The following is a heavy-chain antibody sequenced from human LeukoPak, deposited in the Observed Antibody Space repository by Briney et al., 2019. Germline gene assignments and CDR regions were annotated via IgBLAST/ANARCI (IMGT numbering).Heavy chain of an antibody. J-gene: IGHJ4*02. D-gene: IGHD1-26*01. V-gene: IGHV4-4*07. CDR1: GGSISSYY. CDR3: ARTQSQSGSYRYYFGY. CDR2: IYTSGST. Sequence: PSETLSLTCTVSGGSISSYYWSWIRQPAGKGLEWIGRIYTSGSTNYNPSLKSRVTMSLDPSNNQFSLRLNSVTAADTAVYYCARTQSQSGSYRYYFGYWGQGTLVTVSS.